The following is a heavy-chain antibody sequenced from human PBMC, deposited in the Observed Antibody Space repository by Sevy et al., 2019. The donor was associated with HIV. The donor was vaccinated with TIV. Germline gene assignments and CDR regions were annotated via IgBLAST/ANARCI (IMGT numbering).Heavy chain of an antibody. Sequence: GGSLRLSCAASGFTFSSYAMSWVRQAPGKGLEWVSAISGSGGSTYYADSVKGRFTISRDNSKNTLYLQMNSLRAEDTAVYYCAKDKNYYDSSGYHPTLKIAPPSPYYYMDVWGKGTTVTVSS. J-gene: IGHJ6*03. CDR1: GFTFSSYA. CDR2: ISGSGGST. V-gene: IGHV3-23*01. CDR3: AKDKNYYDSSGYHPTLKIAPPSPYYYMDV. D-gene: IGHD3-22*01.